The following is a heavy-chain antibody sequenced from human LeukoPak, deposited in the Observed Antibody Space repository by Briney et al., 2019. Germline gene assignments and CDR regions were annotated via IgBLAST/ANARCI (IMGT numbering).Heavy chain of an antibody. Sequence: ASVKVSCKASGYTFTGYYMHWVRQAPGQGLEWTGWISAYNGNTNYAQKLQGRVTMTTDTSTSTAYMELRSLRSDDTAVYYCARGGYYYDSSGYYYWGQGTLVTVSS. V-gene: IGHV1-18*04. CDR1: GYTFTGYY. CDR2: ISAYNGNT. D-gene: IGHD3-22*01. CDR3: ARGGYYYDSSGYYY. J-gene: IGHJ4*02.